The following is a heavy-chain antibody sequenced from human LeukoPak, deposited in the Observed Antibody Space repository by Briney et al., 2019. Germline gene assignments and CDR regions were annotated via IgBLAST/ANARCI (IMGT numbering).Heavy chain of an antibody. D-gene: IGHD3-10*01. V-gene: IGHV1-46*01. CDR2: INPSGGTT. Sequence: ASVKVSCKASGYSFTDFYIHWMRQASGQGLEWMGIINPSGGTTKYEQKFQGRVTMTRDTSSSTVYMELRSLRSDDTAVYYCARNPAAMVRGAITYYGMDVWGQGTTVTVS. CDR3: ARNPAAMVRGAITYYGMDV. J-gene: IGHJ6*02. CDR1: GYSFTDFY.